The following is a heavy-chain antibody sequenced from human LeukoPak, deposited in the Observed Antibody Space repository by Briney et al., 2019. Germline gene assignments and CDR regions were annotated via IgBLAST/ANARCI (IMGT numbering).Heavy chain of an antibody. CDR2: IIPILGIA. D-gene: IGHD6-19*01. V-gene: IGHV1-69*04. Sequence: GASVKVSCKASGGTFSSYAISWVRQAPGQGLEWMGRIIPILGIANHAQKFQGRVTITADKSTSTAYMELSSLRSEDTAVYYCARGDPSSGWYSYWGQGTLVTVSS. J-gene: IGHJ4*02. CDR1: GGTFSSYA. CDR3: ARGDPSSGWYSY.